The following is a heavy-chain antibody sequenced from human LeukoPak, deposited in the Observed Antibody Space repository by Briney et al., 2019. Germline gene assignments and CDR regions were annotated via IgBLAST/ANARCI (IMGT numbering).Heavy chain of an antibody. V-gene: IGHV4-31*03. D-gene: IGHD6-19*01. CDR2: IYYSGST. CDR3: ARGSSSGSPSY. J-gene: IGHJ4*02. Sequence: SQILSLTCTVYGGSISSGGYYWSWIRQHPGKGLESIGYIYYSGSTYYNPSLKSRLTISVDTSKNQFSLELSSVTAADTALYYCARGSSSGSPSYWGQGTLVTVSS. CDR1: GGSISSGGYY.